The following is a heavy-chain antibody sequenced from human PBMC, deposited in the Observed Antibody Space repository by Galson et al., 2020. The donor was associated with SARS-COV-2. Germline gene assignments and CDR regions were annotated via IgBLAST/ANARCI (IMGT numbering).Heavy chain of an antibody. CDR3: ARGIYCSSSTCYVGDFDN. D-gene: IGHD2-2*01. Sequence: SETLSLTCTVSGGSISSYYWSWIRQPPGTGLEWIGYIHYSGITNYNPSLKSRVTISVDTSKSQFSLKLRSMTAADTAVYYCARGIYCSSSTCYVGDFDNWGQGTLVTVSS. V-gene: IGHV4-59*01. J-gene: IGHJ4*02. CDR1: GGSISSYY. CDR2: IHYSGIT.